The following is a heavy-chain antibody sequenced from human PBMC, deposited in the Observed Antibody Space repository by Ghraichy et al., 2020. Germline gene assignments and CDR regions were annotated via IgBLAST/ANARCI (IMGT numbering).Heavy chain of an antibody. Sequence: LSLTCATSGFTFTNAWMNWVRQAPGRGLECVGRIRTKPDGGTTDYAAAVEGRFTISTDDSKNTLYLQMNSLKIEDTAVHYCTTGLVGTWGQGTLVTVSS. J-gene: IGHJ5*02. CDR3: TTGLVGT. CDR2: IRTKPDGGTT. V-gene: IGHV3-15*01. D-gene: IGHD1-26*01. CDR1: GFTFTNAW.